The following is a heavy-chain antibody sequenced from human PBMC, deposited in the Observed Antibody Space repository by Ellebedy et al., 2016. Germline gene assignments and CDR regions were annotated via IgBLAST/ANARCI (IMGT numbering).Heavy chain of an antibody. CDR2: SSTT. V-gene: IGHV1-18*01. CDR1: GYSFMNHD. J-gene: IGHJ5*02. D-gene: IGHD1-26*01. CDR3: ARDTRDGVGSSEAYYDP. Sequence: ASVKVSCXASGYSFMNHDITWVRQAPGQGLEWMGGSSTTNYAQKFQGRVTMTTDTSTSTAYMELRTLRFDDTAVYYCARDTRDGVGSSEAYYDPWGQGTLVTVSS.